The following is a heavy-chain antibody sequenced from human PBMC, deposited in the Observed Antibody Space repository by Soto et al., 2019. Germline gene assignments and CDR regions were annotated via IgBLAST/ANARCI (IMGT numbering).Heavy chain of an antibody. CDR2: IYYSGST. CDR1: GGSISSSSYY. J-gene: IGHJ4*02. V-gene: IGHV4-39*01. D-gene: IGHD3-3*01. Sequence: SETLSLTCTVSGGSISSSSYYWGWIRQPPGKGLEWIGSIYYSGSTYYNPSLKSRVTISVDTSKNQFSLKLSSVTAADTAVYYCARVITIFGVVTPDRPNYIDYWGQGTLVTVSS. CDR3: ARVITIFGVVTPDRPNYIDY.